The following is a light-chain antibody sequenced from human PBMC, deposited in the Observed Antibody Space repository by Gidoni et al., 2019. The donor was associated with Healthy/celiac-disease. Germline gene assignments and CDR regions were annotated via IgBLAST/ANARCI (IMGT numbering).Light chain of an antibody. CDR2: GAS. CDR1: QSVSSN. CDR3: QQDNNWPRT. Sequence: EIVMTQSPATLSVSPGERATLSCRASQSVSSNLAWYQQKPGQAPRLLIYGASTRATGIPARFSGSGSGTEFTLTISSLQSEDLAVYYCQQDNNWPRTFXXXTKVEIK. J-gene: IGKJ1*01. V-gene: IGKV3-15*01.